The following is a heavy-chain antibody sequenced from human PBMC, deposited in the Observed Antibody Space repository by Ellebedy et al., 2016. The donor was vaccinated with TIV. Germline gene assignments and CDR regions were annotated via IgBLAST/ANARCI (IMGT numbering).Heavy chain of an antibody. CDR2: IIPIFGTA. V-gene: IGHV1-69*06. J-gene: IGHJ4*02. CDR1: GGTFSSYA. CDR3: ARGVRGGLFHDY. Sequence: SVKVSCXASGGTFSSYAISWVRQAPGQGLEWMGGIIPIFGTANYAQKFQGRVTITADKSTSTAYMELSSLRSEDTAVYYCARGVRGGLFHDYWGQGTLVTVSS. D-gene: IGHD3-22*01.